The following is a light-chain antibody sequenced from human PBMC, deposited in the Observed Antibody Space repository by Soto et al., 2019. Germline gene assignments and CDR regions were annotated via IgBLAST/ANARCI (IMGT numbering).Light chain of an antibody. CDR2: DAS. CDR1: QDISNY. CDR3: QQYDNLPPYT. V-gene: IGKV1-33*01. Sequence: DIQSTQSPSSLSSSLLDIVTITCQASQDISNYLNWYQRKPGKAPKLLIYDASNLETGVPSRFSGSGSGTDFTFTISSLQPEDIATYYCQQYDNLPPYTFGQGTRLEIK. J-gene: IGKJ5*01.